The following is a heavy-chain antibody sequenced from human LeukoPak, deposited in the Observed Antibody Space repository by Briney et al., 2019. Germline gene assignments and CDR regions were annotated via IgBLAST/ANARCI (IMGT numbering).Heavy chain of an antibody. CDR2: MSYSGST. D-gene: IGHD4-17*01. J-gene: IGHJ3*02. V-gene: IGHV4-39*01. CDR1: GGSISVSGYY. Sequence: PSETLSLTCTVSGGSISVSGYYRGWIRQPPGKGLEWIGSMSYSGSTYYNPSLKSRVTISVDTSKNHFSLNLSSVTAADTAVYYCARHPDHYGDYPDAFDIWGQGTLVTVSS. CDR3: ARHPDHYGDYPDAFDI.